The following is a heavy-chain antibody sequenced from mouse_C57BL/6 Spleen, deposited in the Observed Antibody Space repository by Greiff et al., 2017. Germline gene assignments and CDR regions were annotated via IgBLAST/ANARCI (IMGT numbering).Heavy chain of an antibody. V-gene: IGHV1-61*01. CDR3: ALTGAGWWYFDV. D-gene: IGHD4-1*01. Sequence: QVQLQQPGAELVRPGSSVKLSCKASGYTFTSYWMDWVKQRPGQGLEWIGYIYPSDSETHYNQKFKDKATLTVDKSSSTAYMQLSSLTSEDSAVYCCALTGAGWWYFDVWGTGTTVTVSS. J-gene: IGHJ1*03. CDR2: IYPSDSET. CDR1: GYTFTSYW.